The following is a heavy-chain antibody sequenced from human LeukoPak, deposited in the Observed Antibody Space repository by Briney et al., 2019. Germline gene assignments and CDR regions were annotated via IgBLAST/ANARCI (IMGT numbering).Heavy chain of an antibody. Sequence: SETLSLTCAVYGGSFSGYYWSWIRQPPGKGLEWIGEINHRGSTNYNPSLKSRVTISVDTSKNQFSLKLSSVTAADTAVYYCASLGSGSYSSVDYWGQGTLVTVSS. J-gene: IGHJ4*02. V-gene: IGHV4-34*01. D-gene: IGHD3-10*01. CDR3: ASLGSGSYSSVDY. CDR2: INHRGST. CDR1: GGSFSGYY.